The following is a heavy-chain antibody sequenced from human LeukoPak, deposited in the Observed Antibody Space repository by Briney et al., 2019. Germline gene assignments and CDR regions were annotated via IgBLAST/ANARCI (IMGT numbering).Heavy chain of an antibody. V-gene: IGHV3-7*01. CDR1: GFTFSSYW. CDR3: VKDAIEYGSGNNWFDP. Sequence: SGGSLRLSCAASGFTFSSYWMSWVRQAPGKGLEWVANIKQDGSEKYYVDSVKGRFTISRDNAKNSLYLQMNSLRGEDTAGYYCVKDAIEYGSGNNWFDPWGQGTLVTVSS. D-gene: IGHD6-19*01. J-gene: IGHJ5*02. CDR2: IKQDGSEK.